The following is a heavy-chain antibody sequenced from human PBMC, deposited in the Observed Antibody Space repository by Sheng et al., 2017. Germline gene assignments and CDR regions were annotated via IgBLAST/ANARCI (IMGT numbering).Heavy chain of an antibody. J-gene: IGHJ4*02. D-gene: IGHD3-16*01. Sequence: QVQLVQSGAEVKKPGSSVKVSCKASGGTFSSYAISWVRQAPGQGLEWMGGIIPILGIANYAQKFQGRVTITADKSTSTAYMELSSLRSEDTAVYYCAETSVWGSYPYYFDYWGQGTLVTVSS. CDR1: GGTFSSYA. CDR2: IIPILGIA. CDR3: AETSVWGSYPYYFDY. V-gene: IGHV1-69*04.